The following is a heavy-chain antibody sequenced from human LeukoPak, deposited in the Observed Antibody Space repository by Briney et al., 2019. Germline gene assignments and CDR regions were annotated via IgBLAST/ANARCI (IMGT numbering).Heavy chain of an antibody. V-gene: IGHV4-59*01. CDR1: GASISPYY. D-gene: IGHD2-15*01. CDR2: IYYSGST. Sequence: SGTLSLTCSVSGASISPYYWSWIRQPPGKGLEWIGYIYYSGSTNYNPSLKSRVTISVDTSKNQFSLKLSSVTAADTAVYYCARDRGAGSGLWAFDIWGQGTMVTVSS. J-gene: IGHJ3*02. CDR3: ARDRGAGSGLWAFDI.